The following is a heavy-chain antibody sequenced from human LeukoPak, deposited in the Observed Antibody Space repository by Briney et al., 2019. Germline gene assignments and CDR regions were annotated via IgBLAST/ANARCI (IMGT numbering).Heavy chain of an antibody. V-gene: IGHV3-9*01. CDR2: ISWNSGSI. J-gene: IGHJ4*02. CDR3: AKTHYYDSSSYYFDY. D-gene: IGHD3-22*01. CDR1: GFTFDDYA. Sequence: PGRSLRLSCAASGFTFDDYAMRWVRQAPGKGLEWVSGISWNSGSIGYADSVKGRFTISRDNAKNSLYLQMNSLRAEDTALYYCAKTHYYDSSSYYFDYWGQGTLVTVSS.